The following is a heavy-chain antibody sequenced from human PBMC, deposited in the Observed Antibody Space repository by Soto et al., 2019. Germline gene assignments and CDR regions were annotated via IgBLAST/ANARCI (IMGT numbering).Heavy chain of an antibody. Sequence: VQLMQCGAEVKKPGSSVKVSCQASGGTFSSHSINWVRQAPGQGLEWMGGIITLFGTSNYAQHFPGRVTITADQSTSTAYMVLNSLISDDAAVYYCAREVGYGDFSAALLDWGQGTLVTVSS. CDR1: GGTFSSHS. J-gene: IGHJ4*02. CDR2: IITLFGTS. CDR3: AREVGYGDFSAALLD. V-gene: IGHV1-69*01. D-gene: IGHD2-21*02.